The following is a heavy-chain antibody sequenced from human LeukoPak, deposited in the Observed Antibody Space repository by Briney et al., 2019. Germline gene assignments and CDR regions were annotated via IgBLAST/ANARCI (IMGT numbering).Heavy chain of an antibody. V-gene: IGHV4-59*12. J-gene: IGHJ6*03. Sequence: SETLSLTCTVSGGSLNNYYWSWIRQPPGEGLEWFVYISYSGRTDYNPSLRSRVTMSVDTSKNQFSLKLNSVTAADTAVYYCARALFITILGYMDVWGKGTTVTVSS. CDR1: GGSLNNYY. D-gene: IGHD3-3*01. CDR2: ISYSGRT. CDR3: ARALFITILGYMDV.